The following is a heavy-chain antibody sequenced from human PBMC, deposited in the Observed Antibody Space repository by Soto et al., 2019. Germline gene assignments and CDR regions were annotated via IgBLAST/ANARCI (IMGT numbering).Heavy chain of an antibody. J-gene: IGHJ3*02. CDR1: GFTVSSNY. Sequence: EVQLVESGGGLVQPGGSLRLSCAASGFTVSSNYMSWVRQAPGKGLEWVSVIYSGGSTYYADSVKGRFTISRDNSKNTLYLQMNILRAEDTAVYYCARAGDYAADAFDIWGQGTMVTVSS. CDR3: ARAGDYAADAFDI. CDR2: IYSGGST. D-gene: IGHD4-17*01. V-gene: IGHV3-66*01.